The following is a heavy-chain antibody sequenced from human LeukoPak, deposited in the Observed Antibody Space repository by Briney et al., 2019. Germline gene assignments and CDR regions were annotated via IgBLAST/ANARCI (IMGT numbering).Heavy chain of an antibody. Sequence: GGSLRLSCAASGFTFSSYWMSWVRQAPGKGLEWVANKKQDGSEKYYVDSVKGRFTISRDNAKNSLYLQMNSLRAEDTAVYYCARDLVDCGGDCHNWFDPWGQRTLVTVSS. V-gene: IGHV3-7*01. CDR3: ARDLVDCGGDCHNWFDP. CDR1: GFTFSSYW. CDR2: KKQDGSEK. D-gene: IGHD2-21*01. J-gene: IGHJ5*02.